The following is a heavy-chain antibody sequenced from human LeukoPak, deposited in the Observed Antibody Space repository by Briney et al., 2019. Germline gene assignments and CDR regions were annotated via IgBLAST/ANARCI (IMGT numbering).Heavy chain of an antibody. CDR3: ARGRNSGSFIIDY. Sequence: GGSLSLSCAGSGFTFASYAVHWVRQAPGKRLEWVAFISSDGTTEHYRDSVKGRFTLSRDNSKNTVSLQMNSLGTEDTAVYYCARGRNSGSFIIDYWGQGTLVTVSS. V-gene: IGHV3-30-3*01. J-gene: IGHJ4*02. CDR1: GFTFASYA. CDR2: ISSDGTTE. D-gene: IGHD3-10*01.